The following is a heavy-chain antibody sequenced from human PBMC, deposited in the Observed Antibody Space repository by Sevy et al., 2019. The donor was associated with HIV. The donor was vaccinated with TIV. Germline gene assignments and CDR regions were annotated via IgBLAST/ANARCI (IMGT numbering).Heavy chain of an antibody. D-gene: IGHD3-10*01. CDR1: GFTFSTYN. J-gene: IGHJ4*02. CDR2: IWSSSSYI. V-gene: IGHV3-21*01. Sequence: GGSLRLSCAASGFTFSTYNMNWVRQAPGKGLEWVSSIWSSSSYIYYADSVKGRFTISRDNAKNSLYLQMNSLKVEDTAVYYCARHRTYGSFIDYWGQGTLVTVSS. CDR3: ARHRTYGSFIDY.